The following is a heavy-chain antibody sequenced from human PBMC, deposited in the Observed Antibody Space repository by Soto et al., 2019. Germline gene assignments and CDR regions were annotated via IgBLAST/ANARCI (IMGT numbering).Heavy chain of an antibody. CDR2: IYHCGRT. Sequence: LSLTCAVSGYPISSGFFWGWIRHPPGKRLEWIGSIYHCGRTYCIPSLNSRVTISVATSKTQFSLKVHTVTAADPPLYHFAREQERSGYYLALGYWAQGTQVTVSP. J-gene: IGHJ4*02. CDR1: GYPISSGFF. V-gene: IGHV4-38-2*02. CDR3: AREQERSGYYLALGY. D-gene: IGHD3-3*01.